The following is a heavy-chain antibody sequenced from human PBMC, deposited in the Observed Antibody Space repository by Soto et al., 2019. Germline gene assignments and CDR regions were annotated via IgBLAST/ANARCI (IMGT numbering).Heavy chain of an antibody. CDR2: IYWDDDK. CDR3: AHSRRSDGQVRYFAI. CDR1: GFSLSTSGVG. Sequence: QITLKESGPPLVKPTQTLTLTCTFSGFSLSTSGVGVAWIRQPPEKAPEWLALIYWDDDKRYSPSLRSRLTIVKDTPTNQVVLTMINMDPVDTATYYCAHSRRSDGQVRYFAIWGQGTLVTVSS. J-gene: IGHJ4*02. V-gene: IGHV2-5*02.